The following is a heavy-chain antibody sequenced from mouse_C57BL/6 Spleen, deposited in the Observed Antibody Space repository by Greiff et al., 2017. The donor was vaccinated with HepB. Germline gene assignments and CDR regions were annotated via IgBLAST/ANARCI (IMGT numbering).Heavy chain of an antibody. J-gene: IGHJ4*01. CDR3: AREKYDYAAMDY. D-gene: IGHD2-4*01. CDR1: GYTFTDYN. CDR2: INPNNGGT. Sequence: VQLQQSGPELVKPGASVKIPCKASGYTFTDYNMDWVKQSHGKSLEWIGDINPNNGGTIYNQKFKGKATLTVDKSSSTAYMELRSLTSEDTAVYYCAREKYDYAAMDYWGQGTSVTVSS. V-gene: IGHV1-18*01.